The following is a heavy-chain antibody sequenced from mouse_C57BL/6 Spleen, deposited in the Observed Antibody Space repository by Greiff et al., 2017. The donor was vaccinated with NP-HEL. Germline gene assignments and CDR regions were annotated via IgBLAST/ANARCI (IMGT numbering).Heavy chain of an antibody. Sequence: VKLQESGPELVKPGASVKISCKASGYAFSSSWMNWVKQRPGKGLEWIGRIYPGDGDTNYNGKFKGKATLTADKSSSTAYMQLSSLTSEDSAVYFCASYYYGSINYWGQGTTLTVSS. J-gene: IGHJ2*01. V-gene: IGHV1-82*01. D-gene: IGHD1-1*01. CDR2: IYPGDGDT. CDR3: ASYYYGSINY. CDR1: GYAFSSSW.